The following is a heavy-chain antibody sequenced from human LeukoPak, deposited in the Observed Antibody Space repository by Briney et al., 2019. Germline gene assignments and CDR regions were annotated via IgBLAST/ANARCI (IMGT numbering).Heavy chain of an antibody. Sequence: PSETLSLTCTVSGGSISSSSYYWGWIRQPPGKGLEWIGSIYYSGSTYYNPSLKSRVTISVDTSKNQFSLKLSSETAADTAVYYCARLVLMEYATIDYWGQGTLVTVSS. D-gene: IGHD2-8*01. CDR2: IYYSGST. V-gene: IGHV4-39*01. CDR3: ARLVLMEYATIDY. CDR1: GGSISSSSYY. J-gene: IGHJ4*02.